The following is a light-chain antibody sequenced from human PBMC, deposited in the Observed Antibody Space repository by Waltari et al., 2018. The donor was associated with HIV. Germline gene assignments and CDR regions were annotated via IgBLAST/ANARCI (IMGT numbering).Light chain of an antibody. J-gene: IGKJ4*01. CDR3: QQFNSYLLT. V-gene: IGKV1-13*02. CDR2: DAS. Sequence: AIQLTQSPSSLSASVGDRVTITCRASQGISSALAWYQQKPGKAPKLLIYDASTVETGVPSRFSGSGSGTDFTLTISSLQPEDFATYYCQQFNSYLLTFGGGTKVEIK. CDR1: QGISSA.